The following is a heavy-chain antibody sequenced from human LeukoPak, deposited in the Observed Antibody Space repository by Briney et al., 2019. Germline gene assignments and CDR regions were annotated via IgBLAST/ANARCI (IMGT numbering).Heavy chain of an antibody. J-gene: IGHJ3*02. V-gene: IGHV1-8*02. D-gene: IGHD3/OR15-3a*01. CDR1: GYTFTDYD. CDR2: MNPETEIT. CDR3: ATSSGLTTHDAFDI. Sequence: ASVKVSRKASGYTFTDYDLNWVRQASGQGLEWMGWMNPETEITEYAQKFQGRVTMTRDTSISTAYMELSGLTSEDTAVYFCATSSGLTTHDAFDIWGQGTKVTVSS.